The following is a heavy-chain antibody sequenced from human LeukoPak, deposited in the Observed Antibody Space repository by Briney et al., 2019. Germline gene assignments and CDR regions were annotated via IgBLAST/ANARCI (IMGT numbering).Heavy chain of an antibody. CDR1: GGSFSGYY. V-gene: IGHV4-34*01. D-gene: IGHD3-10*01. Sequence: PSETLSLTCAVYGGSFSGYYWSWIRQPPGKGLEWIGEINHSGSTNYNSSLKSRVTISVDTSKNQFSLKLSSVTAADTAVYYCARGLRVYYGSGRGWFDPWGQGTLVTVSS. J-gene: IGHJ5*02. CDR2: INHSGST. CDR3: ARGLRVYYGSGRGWFDP.